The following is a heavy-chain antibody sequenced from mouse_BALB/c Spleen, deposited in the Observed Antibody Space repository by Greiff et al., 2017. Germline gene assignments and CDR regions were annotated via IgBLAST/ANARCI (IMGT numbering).Heavy chain of an antibody. CDR1: GYNFTSYW. CDR2: IYPGSGST. J-gene: IGHJ4*01. Sequence: QVHVKQPGAELVKPGTSVKLSCKASGYNFTSYWINWVKLRPGQGLEWIGDIYPGSGSTNYNEKFKSKATLTVDISSSTAYMQLSSLASEDSALYYCARYGYYAMDYWGQGTSVTVSS. V-gene: IGHV1-55*01. CDR3: ARYGYYAMDY. D-gene: IGHD1-1*02.